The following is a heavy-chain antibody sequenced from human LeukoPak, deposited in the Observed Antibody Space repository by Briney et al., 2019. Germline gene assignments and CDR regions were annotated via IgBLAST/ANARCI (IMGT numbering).Heavy chain of an antibody. CDR1: GYTFTGYY. CDR2: INPNSGGT. V-gene: IGHV1-2*02. D-gene: IGHD3-22*01. J-gene: IGHJ3*02. Sequence: GASVKVSCKASGYTFTGYYMHWVRQAPGQGLEWMGWINPNSGGTNYAQKFQGRVTMTRDTSIRTAYMELSRLRSDDAAVYYCARPPYYDRSEAAFDIWGQGTMVTVSS. CDR3: ARPPYYDRSEAAFDI.